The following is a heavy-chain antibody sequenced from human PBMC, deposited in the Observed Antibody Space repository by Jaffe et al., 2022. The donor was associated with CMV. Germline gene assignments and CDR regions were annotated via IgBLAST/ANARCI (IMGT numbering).Heavy chain of an antibody. V-gene: IGHV3-48*03. D-gene: IGHD3-22*01. CDR3: AREPDYYDSSGYPQYYFDY. CDR1: GFTFSSYE. CDR2: ISSSGSTI. Sequence: EVQLVESGGGLVQPGGSLRLSCAASGFTFSSYEMNWVRQAPGKGLEWVSYISSSGSTIYYADSVKGRFTISRDNAKNSLYLQMNSLRAEDTAVYYCAREPDYYDSSGYPQYYFDYWGQGTLVTVSS. J-gene: IGHJ4*02.